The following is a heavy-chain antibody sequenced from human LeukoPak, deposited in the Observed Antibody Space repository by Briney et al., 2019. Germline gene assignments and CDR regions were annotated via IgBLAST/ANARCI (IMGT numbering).Heavy chain of an antibody. V-gene: IGHV1-2*02. J-gene: IGHJ4*02. CDR2: INPNSGGT. Sequence: ASVKVSCKASGYTFTGYYMHWVRQAPGQGLEWMGWINPNSGGTNYAQKFQGRVTMTRGTSISTAYMELSRLRSDDTAVYYCARALFYGGDFDYWGQGTLVTVSS. D-gene: IGHD4-17*01. CDR1: GYTFTGYY. CDR3: ARALFYGGDFDY.